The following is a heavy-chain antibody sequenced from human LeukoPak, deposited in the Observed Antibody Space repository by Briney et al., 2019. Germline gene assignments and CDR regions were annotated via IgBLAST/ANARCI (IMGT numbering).Heavy chain of an antibody. Sequence: SETLSLTCAVSGGSITNFYWSWIRQPPGKGLEWIGDIYYSGRTEYSPSLKSRVTISVDTSKNQFSLKLNSVTAADTAVYYCARDRRSGYDSTPWFDPWGQGTLVTVSS. V-gene: IGHV4-59*01. CDR3: ARDRRSGYDSTPWFDP. J-gene: IGHJ5*02. CDR1: GGSITNFY. D-gene: IGHD5-12*01. CDR2: IYYSGRT.